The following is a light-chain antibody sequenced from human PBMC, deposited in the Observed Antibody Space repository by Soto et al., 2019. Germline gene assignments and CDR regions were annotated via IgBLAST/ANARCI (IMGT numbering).Light chain of an antibody. CDR3: QQRSNWPPLT. J-gene: IGKJ4*01. Sequence: EIVLTQSPATLSLSPGERATLSCRASQSVSSYLAWYQQKPGQAPRLLIYDASNRATGIPARFSGSGSGTDVTLNISSLEPEDFAVYYCQQRSNWPPLTFGGGTKVEIK. V-gene: IGKV3-11*01. CDR2: DAS. CDR1: QSVSSY.